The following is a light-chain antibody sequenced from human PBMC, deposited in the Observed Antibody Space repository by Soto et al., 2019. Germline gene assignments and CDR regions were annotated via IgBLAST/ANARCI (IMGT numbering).Light chain of an antibody. J-gene: IGLJ3*02. CDR2: RNN. V-gene: IGLV1-47*01. Sequence: QSVLTQPPSASGTPGQRVTISCSGSTSNIGSNFVYWYQQLPGTAPKLLIHRNNQRPSGVPDRFSGSKSGTSASLAISGLRSEDEADYYCASLDDSLSGVVFGGGTQLTVL. CDR3: ASLDDSLSGVV. CDR1: TSNIGSNF.